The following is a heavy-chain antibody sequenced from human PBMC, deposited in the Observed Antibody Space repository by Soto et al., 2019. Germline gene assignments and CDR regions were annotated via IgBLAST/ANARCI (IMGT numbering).Heavy chain of an antibody. CDR1: GGTFSSYA. J-gene: IGHJ4*02. CDR2: IIPIFGTA. V-gene: IGHV1-69*13. D-gene: IGHD1-26*01. CDR3: AREIADSGSYRTGFTY. Sequence: SVKDSCKASGGTFSSYAISWVRQAPGQGLEWMGGIIPIFGTANYAQKFQGRVTITADESTSTAYMELSSLRSEDTAVYYCAREIADSGSYRTGFTYWGQGTLVPVSS.